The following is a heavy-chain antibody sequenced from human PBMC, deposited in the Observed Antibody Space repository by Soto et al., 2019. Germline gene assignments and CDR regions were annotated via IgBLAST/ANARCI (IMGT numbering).Heavy chain of an antibody. CDR3: ARGRRHTF. J-gene: IGHJ4*02. V-gene: IGHV1-46*01. Sequence: QVQLLQSGAEVKKPGASVIISCKASGYSFTFYYIYWVRQAPGQGLEWIGKINPDGGATTYAQTFQGRVAITSGASTGTVYLELSSLTSDDTAVYFCARGRRHTFWGQGTLVSVSS. CDR2: INPDGGAT. CDR1: GYSFTFYY. D-gene: IGHD2-2*02.